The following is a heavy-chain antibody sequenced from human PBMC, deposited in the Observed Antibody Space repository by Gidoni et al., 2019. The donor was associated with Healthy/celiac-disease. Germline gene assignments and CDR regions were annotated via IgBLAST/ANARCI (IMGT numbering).Heavy chain of an antibody. CDR3: ARVICSSTSCYYYYYGMDV. V-gene: IGHV7-4-1*02. CDR1: GYTFTSYA. D-gene: IGHD2-2*01. CDR2: INTNTGNP. J-gene: IGHJ6*02. Sequence: QVQLVQSGSELKKPGASVQVSCKASGYTFTSYAMNWVRQAPGQGLEWMGWINTNTGNPTYAQGFTGRFVFSLDTSVSTAYLQISSLKAEDTAVYYCARVICSSTSCYYYYYGMDVWGQGTTVTVSS.